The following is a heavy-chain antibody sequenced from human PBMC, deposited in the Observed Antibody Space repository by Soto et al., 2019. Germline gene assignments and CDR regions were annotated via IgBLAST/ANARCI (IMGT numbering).Heavy chain of an antibody. CDR1: GGSLSGYY. J-gene: IGHJ6*02. CDR3: ARRHTAMVNYYYYGMDV. CDR2: INHSGST. V-gene: IGHV4-34*01. D-gene: IGHD5-18*01. Sequence: SLTCAVYGGSLSGYYWSWIRQPPGKGLEWIGEINHSGSTNYNPSLKSRVTISVDTSKNQFSLKLSSVTAADTAVYYCARRHTAMVNYYYYGMDVWGQGTTVTVSS.